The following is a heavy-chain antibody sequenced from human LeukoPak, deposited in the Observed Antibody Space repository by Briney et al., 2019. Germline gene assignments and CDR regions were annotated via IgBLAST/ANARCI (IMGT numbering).Heavy chain of an antibody. Sequence: GESLQISCQGSGYSFTSYWIGWVRQMPGKGLEWMGIIYPGDSDTRYSPSFQGQVTISADKSISTAYLQWSSLKASDTAMYYCARHYGPAMTTVVTNNWFDPWGQGTLVTVSS. CDR2: IYPGDSDT. V-gene: IGHV5-51*01. CDR3: ARHYGPAMTTVVTNNWFDP. J-gene: IGHJ5*02. CDR1: GYSFTSYW. D-gene: IGHD4-23*01.